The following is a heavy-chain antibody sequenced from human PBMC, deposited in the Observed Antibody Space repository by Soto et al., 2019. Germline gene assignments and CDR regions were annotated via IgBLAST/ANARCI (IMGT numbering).Heavy chain of an antibody. V-gene: IGHV3-33*01. CDR3: ARGHCSSTSCYVSDYYYYGMDV. Sequence: QVQLVESGGGVVRPGRSLRLSCAASGFTFSSYGMHWVRQAPGKGLEWVAVIWYDGSNKYYADSVKGRFTISRDNSKNTLYLQMNSLRAEDTAVYYCARGHCSSTSCYVSDYYYYGMDVWGQGTTVTVSS. D-gene: IGHD2-2*01. CDR1: GFTFSSYG. J-gene: IGHJ6*02. CDR2: IWYDGSNK.